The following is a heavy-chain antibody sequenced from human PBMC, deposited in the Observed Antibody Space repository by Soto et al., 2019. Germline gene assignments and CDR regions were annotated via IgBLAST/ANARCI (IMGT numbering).Heavy chain of an antibody. CDR3: AGENNGGDSLDV. J-gene: IGHJ6*02. CDR2: IHHSGSI. V-gene: IGHV4-30-4*08. Sequence: QVQLQQSGPGLVKPSQTLSLTCTVSGDSISSDYYHWTWIRQSPGKGLEWIGYIHHSGSILYNPSLKRRVTISVDTSKNPFPLHLTSVTAADTAVNFCAGENNGGDSLDVWGQGSTVTVSS. CDR1: GDSISSDYYH. D-gene: IGHD1-1*01.